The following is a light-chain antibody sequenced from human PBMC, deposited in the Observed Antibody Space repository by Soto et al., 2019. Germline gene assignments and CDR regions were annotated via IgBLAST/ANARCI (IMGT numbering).Light chain of an antibody. CDR3: QQYYSHSSVYS. V-gene: IGKV4-1*01. Sequence: DIVMTQSPDSLAVSLGERATINCRSSQRVLNRSNNMSYLAWYQQKPGQPPKLLISWASTRESGIPDRFTGSGSGTDFTLTINSLQAEDVALYYCQQYYSHSSVYSFGQGTKLEIK. CDR1: QRVLNRSNNMSY. J-gene: IGKJ2*03. CDR2: WAS.